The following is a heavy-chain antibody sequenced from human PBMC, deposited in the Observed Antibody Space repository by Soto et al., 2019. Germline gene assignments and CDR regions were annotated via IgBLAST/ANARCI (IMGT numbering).Heavy chain of an antibody. CDR2: ISSDNNYI. V-gene: IGHV3-21*06. D-gene: IGHD2-15*01. CDR1: GFTFSDYS. CDR3: ARGRTCRGASCYGGGDY. Sequence: EVHLVESGGGLVKPGGSLRLSCAASGFTFSDYSMNWMRQAPGKGLEWVASISSDNNYIYYRDSVEGRFTLPRYNAKNSLYLPLTSLGAYDTAVYYCARGRTCRGASCYGGGDYWGQGTLVTVSS. J-gene: IGHJ4*02.